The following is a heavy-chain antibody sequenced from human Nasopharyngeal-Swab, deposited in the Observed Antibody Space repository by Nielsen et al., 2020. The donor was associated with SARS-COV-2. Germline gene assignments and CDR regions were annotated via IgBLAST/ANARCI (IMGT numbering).Heavy chain of an antibody. D-gene: IGHD5-24*01. CDR3: ARVLDGYNGFDY. J-gene: IGHJ4*02. Sequence: GESLKISCAASGLSVSSNYMSWVCQAPGKGLEWVSIIYPGGSTYYADSVKGRFTISRDSSRNTLYLQMNSLTAEDTAVYYCARVLDGYNGFDYWGQGTLVTVSS. CDR2: IYPGGST. V-gene: IGHV3-53*01. CDR1: GLSVSSNY.